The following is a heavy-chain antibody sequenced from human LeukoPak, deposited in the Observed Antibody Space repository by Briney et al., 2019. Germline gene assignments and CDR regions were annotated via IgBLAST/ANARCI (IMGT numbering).Heavy chain of an antibody. V-gene: IGHV4-31*03. J-gene: IGHJ6*02. CDR2: IYYSGST. D-gene: IGHD6-13*01. CDR1: GGSISRGGYY. Sequence: SETLSLTCTVSGGSISRGGYYWSWLRQHPGKGLEWIGYIYYSGSTYYNPSLKSRVTISVDTSKNQFSLKLSSVTAADTAVYYCARGGGGSSWPHYYYYYGMDVWGQGTTVTVSS. CDR3: ARGGGGSSWPHYYYYYGMDV.